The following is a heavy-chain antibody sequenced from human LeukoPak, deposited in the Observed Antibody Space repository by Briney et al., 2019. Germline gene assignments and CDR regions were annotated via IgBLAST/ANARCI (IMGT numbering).Heavy chain of an antibody. CDR3: ASDTGSSWSQGVDH. D-gene: IGHD6-13*01. Sequence: GGSLRLSCAASGFTFTSYGMHWVRQAPGKGLEWVSSISLDSTYIYYADSVKGRFTISRDNAKNSLYLQMNSLRVEDTAVCYCASDTGSSWSQGVDHWGQGTLVTVSS. V-gene: IGHV3-21*01. CDR1: GFTFTSYG. CDR2: ISLDSTYI. J-gene: IGHJ4*02.